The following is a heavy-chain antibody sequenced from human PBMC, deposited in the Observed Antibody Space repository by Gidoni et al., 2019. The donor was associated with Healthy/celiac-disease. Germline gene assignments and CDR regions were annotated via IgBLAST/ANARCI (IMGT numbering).Heavy chain of an antibody. CDR2: ISGSGGST. CDR3: AKPPGYSYGYGY. CDR1: GFTFSSYA. J-gene: IGHJ4*02. Sequence: EVQLLESGGGLVQPGGSLRLSCAASGFTFSSYAMSWVRQDPGKGLACVSAISGSGGSTYYADSVKGRFTISRDNSKNTLYLQMNSLRAEDTAVYYCAKPPGYSYGYGYWGQGTLVTVSS. D-gene: IGHD5-18*01. V-gene: IGHV3-23*01.